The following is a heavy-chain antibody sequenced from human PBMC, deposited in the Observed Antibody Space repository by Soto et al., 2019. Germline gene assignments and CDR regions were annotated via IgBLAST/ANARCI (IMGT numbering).Heavy chain of an antibody. D-gene: IGHD3-22*01. Sequence: QLQLQESGPGLVKPSETLSLTCTVSGGSISSSSYYWGWIRQPPGKGLEWIGSIYYSGSTYYNPSLKSRVTISVDTAKNQFSLTLSSVTAADTAVYYCARRLYYDSSGFEGGGMDVWGQGTTVTVSS. V-gene: IGHV4-39*01. CDR3: ARRLYYDSSGFEGGGMDV. J-gene: IGHJ6*02. CDR1: GGSISSSSYY. CDR2: IYYSGST.